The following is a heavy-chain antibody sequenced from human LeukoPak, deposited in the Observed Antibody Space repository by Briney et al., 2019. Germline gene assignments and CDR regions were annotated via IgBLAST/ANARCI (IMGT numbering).Heavy chain of an antibody. J-gene: IGHJ4*02. Sequence: KASETLSLTCTVSGGSISSYYWSWIRQPPGKGLEWIGYIYYSGSTNYNPSLKSRVTISVGTSKNQFSLKLSSVTAADTAVYYCARFVGIAVAGTSDYWGQGTLVTVSS. CDR2: IYYSGST. V-gene: IGHV4-59*01. CDR1: GGSISSYY. D-gene: IGHD6-19*01. CDR3: ARFVGIAVAGTSDY.